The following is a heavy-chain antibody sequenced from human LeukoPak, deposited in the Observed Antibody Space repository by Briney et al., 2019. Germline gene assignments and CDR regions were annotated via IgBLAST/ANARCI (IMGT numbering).Heavy chain of an antibody. CDR2: IQFDGTNN. CDR3: AKDPILAIEGVVY. Sequence: QAGGSLRLSCVASGFSFRSYTMSWIRQAPGKGLEWVAFIQFDGTNNDYAESVKGRFTISRDNSGNTLYLQMDNLRPEDTAVYYCAKDPILAIEGVVYWGQGTLVTVSS. V-gene: IGHV3-30*04. J-gene: IGHJ4*02. D-gene: IGHD2-15*01. CDR1: GFSFRSYT.